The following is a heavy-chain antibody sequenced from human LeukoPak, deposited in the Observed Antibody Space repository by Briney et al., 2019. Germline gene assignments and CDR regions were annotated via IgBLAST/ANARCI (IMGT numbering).Heavy chain of an antibody. CDR2: ISAYNSNT. Sequence: ASVKVSCKASGYTFTSYGISWVRQAPGQGLGWMGWISAYNSNTNYAQKLQGRVTMTTDTSTSTAYMELRSLRSDDTAVYYCARVRNWGSYYYYYMDVWGKGTTVTVSS. J-gene: IGHJ6*03. D-gene: IGHD7-27*01. CDR3: ARVRNWGSYYYYYMDV. CDR1: GYTFTSYG. V-gene: IGHV1-18*01.